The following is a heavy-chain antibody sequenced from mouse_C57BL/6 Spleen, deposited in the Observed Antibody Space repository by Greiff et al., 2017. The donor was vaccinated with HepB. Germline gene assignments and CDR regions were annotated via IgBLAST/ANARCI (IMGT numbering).Heavy chain of an antibody. CDR2: INPSTGGT. Sequence: VHVKQSGPELVKPGASVKISCKASGYSFTGYYMHWVKQSSEKSLEWIGEINPSTGGTSYNQKFKGKATLTVDKSSSTAYMQLKSLTSEDSAVYYCARGGLRFAYWGQGTLVTVSA. CDR1: GYSFTGYY. CDR3: ARGGLRFAY. D-gene: IGHD2-13*01. J-gene: IGHJ3*01. V-gene: IGHV1-43*01.